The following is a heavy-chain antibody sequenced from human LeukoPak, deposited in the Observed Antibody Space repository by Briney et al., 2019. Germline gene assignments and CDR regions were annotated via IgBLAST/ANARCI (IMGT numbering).Heavy chain of an antibody. D-gene: IGHD6-13*01. CDR1: GGSISSYN. CDR2: IYYSGSK. V-gene: IGHV4-59*08. J-gene: IGHJ4*02. CDR3: ARLGEQHRTCYFDY. Sequence: PSETLSLTCTVSGGSISSYNWSWIGQPPGKGLEWIGYIYYSGSKNYNPSLKRRVIISEETSKKQFLLKLSPVTAADTAVYYCARLGEQHRTCYFDYWGQGTLVTVSS.